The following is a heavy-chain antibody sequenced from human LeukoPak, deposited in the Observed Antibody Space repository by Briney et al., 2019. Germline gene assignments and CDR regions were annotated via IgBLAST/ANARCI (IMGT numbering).Heavy chain of an antibody. CDR2: MSSDGSTI. D-gene: IGHD2-21*01. Sequence: PGRSLRLSCAASGFTFSSHAIHWVRQAPGKGLEWVAVMSSDGSTIYYADSVKGRFTISRDNFEYTLYLQMNSLRTEDSAVYYCAREVIRPYFDYWGQGTLVTVSS. V-gene: IGHV3-30*04. CDR1: GFTFSSHA. CDR3: AREVIRPYFDY. J-gene: IGHJ4*02.